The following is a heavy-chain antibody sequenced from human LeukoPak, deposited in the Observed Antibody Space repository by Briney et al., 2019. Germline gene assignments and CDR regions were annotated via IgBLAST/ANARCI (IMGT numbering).Heavy chain of an antibody. CDR2: IKQDGSEK. Sequence: PGGSLRLSCAAFGFTFSSHWLSWVRQAPGKGLEWVANIKQDGSEKYYVESVKGRFTISRDNAKNSLFLQMNSLRAEDTAVYYCARLQSWLYFDYWGQGTLVTVPS. J-gene: IGHJ4*02. CDR3: ARLQSWLYFDY. V-gene: IGHV3-7*01. CDR1: GFTFSSHW. D-gene: IGHD5-12*01.